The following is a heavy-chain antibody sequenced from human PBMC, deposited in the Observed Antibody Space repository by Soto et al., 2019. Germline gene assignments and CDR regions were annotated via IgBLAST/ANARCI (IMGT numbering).Heavy chain of an antibody. CDR3: TNIVVVAATTTDY. D-gene: IGHD2-15*01. Sequence: LRLSCAASGFTFSGSAMHWVRQASGKGLEWVGRIRSKANSYATAYAASVKGRFTISRDDSKNTAYLQMNSLKTEDTAVYYCTNIVVVAATTTDYWGQGTLVTVSS. J-gene: IGHJ4*02. V-gene: IGHV3-73*01. CDR2: IRSKANSYAT. CDR1: GFTFSGSA.